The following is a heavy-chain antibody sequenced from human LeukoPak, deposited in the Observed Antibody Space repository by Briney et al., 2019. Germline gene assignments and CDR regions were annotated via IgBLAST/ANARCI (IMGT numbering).Heavy chain of an antibody. Sequence: GGSLRLSCAASGFTFSNYAMNWVRQAPGKGLEWVSTIGSSGGSTYYADSVKGRFTISRDSSKNTLYLQMNSLRAEDTAVYYCAKVFRDGYNYPFDYWGQGTLVTVSS. CDR2: IGSSGGST. J-gene: IGHJ4*02. D-gene: IGHD5-24*01. CDR3: AKVFRDGYNYPFDY. V-gene: IGHV3-23*01. CDR1: GFTFSNYA.